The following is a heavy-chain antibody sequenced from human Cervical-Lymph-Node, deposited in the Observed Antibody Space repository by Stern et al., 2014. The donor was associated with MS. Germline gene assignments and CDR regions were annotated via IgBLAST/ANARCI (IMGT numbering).Heavy chain of an antibody. CDR3: TPDYHYYGMDV. Sequence: EVQLLESGGGLVKPGGSLKLSCAASGFTFSNAWMSWVRQAPGKGLEWVGRIKSKTDGGTTDYAAPVKGRFTISRDDSKNTLYLQMNSLKTEDTAVYYCTPDYHYYGMDVWGQGTTVTVSS. J-gene: IGHJ6*02. CDR2: IKSKTDGGTT. V-gene: IGHV3-15*01. CDR1: GFTFSNAW.